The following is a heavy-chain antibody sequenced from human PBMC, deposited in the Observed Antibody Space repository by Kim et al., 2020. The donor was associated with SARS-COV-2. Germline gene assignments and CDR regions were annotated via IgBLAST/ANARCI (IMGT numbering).Heavy chain of an antibody. Sequence: GGSLRLSCVASGFNFRIYEMNWVRQAPGKGLEWVAYISSSGNTIFYADSVKGRFTISRDNAKISLNLHMNSLRADDAAVYYCATIMGTTVIWGQGTLVTGSS. CDR2: ISSSGNTI. CDR3: ATIMGTTVI. J-gene: IGHJ4*02. D-gene: IGHD1-1*01. V-gene: IGHV3-48*03. CDR1: GFNFRIYE.